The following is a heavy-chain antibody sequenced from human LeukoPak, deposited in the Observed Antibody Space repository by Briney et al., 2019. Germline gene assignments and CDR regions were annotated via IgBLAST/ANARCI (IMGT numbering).Heavy chain of an antibody. D-gene: IGHD2-8*02. V-gene: IGHV3-30*02. J-gene: IGHJ4*02. Sequence: GGSLRLSCAASGFTFSSYGMHWVRQAPGKGLEWVAFIRYDGSNKYYADSVKGRFTISRDNSKNTLYLQMNSLRAEDTAVYYCARGPLVPLRGKDYFDYWGQGNLVTVSS. CDR2: IRYDGSNK. CDR1: GFTFSSYG. CDR3: ARGPLVPLRGKDYFDY.